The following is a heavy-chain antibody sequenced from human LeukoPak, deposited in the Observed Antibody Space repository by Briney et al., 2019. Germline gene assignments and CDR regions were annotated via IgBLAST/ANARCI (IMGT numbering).Heavy chain of an antibody. J-gene: IGHJ4*02. CDR3: AKENRERDFDY. V-gene: IGHV3-30*04. Sequence: GGSLRLSCAASGFTFSSYAMHWVRQAPGKGLEWVAVISYDGSNKYYADSVKGRFTISRDNSKNTLYLQMNSLRAADTAVYYCAKENRERDFDYWGQGTLVTVSS. CDR1: GFTFSSYA. D-gene: IGHD5-24*01. CDR2: ISYDGSNK.